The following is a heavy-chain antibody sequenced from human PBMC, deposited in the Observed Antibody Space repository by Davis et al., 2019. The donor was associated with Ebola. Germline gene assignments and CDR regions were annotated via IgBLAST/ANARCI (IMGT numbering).Heavy chain of an antibody. Sequence: PSETLSLTCAVYGESFSGYHWSWIRQPPGQGLQWIGAIHSRGSTNYNPSFKSRLTISVDTSKNQYSLKLTSVTAADTAIYYCARAHSFPMGWGQGTLVTVSS. CDR1: GESFSGYH. CDR3: ARAHSFPMG. V-gene: IGHV4-34*01. J-gene: IGHJ4*02. CDR2: IHSRGST. D-gene: IGHD3-16*02.